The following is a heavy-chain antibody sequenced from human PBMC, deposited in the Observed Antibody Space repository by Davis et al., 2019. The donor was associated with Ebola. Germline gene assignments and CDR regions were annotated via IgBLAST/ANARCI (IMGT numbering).Heavy chain of an antibody. CDR3: ARDYYDFWSGYFYYYYGMDV. V-gene: IGHV1-18*01. CDR1: GYTFTSYG. J-gene: IGHJ6*02. CDR2: ISAYNGNT. D-gene: IGHD3-3*01. Sequence: ASVKVSCKASGYTFTSYGISWVRQAPGQGLEWMGWISAYNGNTNYAQKLQGRVTMTTDTSTSTAYMELSSLRSEDTAVYYCARDYYDFWSGYFYYYYGMDVWGQGTTVTVSS.